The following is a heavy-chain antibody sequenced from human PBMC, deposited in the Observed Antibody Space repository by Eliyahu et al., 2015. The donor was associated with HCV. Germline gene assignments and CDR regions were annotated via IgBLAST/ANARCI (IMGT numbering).Heavy chain of an antibody. Sequence: QLQLQESGPGLVKPSQTLSLTCTVXGGSIINGXYYWSWIRHLPGKGLEXIGYIFFSGTTYYXPXLXSRLTISLDTSENRFSLSLDSVTAADTAVYYCARAVKNANYYGMDVWGQGTTVTVSS. CDR3: ARAVKNANYYGMDV. CDR2: IFFSGTT. CDR1: GGSIINGXYY. D-gene: IGHD1-1*01. J-gene: IGHJ6*02. V-gene: IGHV4-31*03.